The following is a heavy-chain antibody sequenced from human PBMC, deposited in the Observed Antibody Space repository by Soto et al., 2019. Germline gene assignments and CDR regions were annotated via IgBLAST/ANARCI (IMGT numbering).Heavy chain of an antibody. D-gene: IGHD1-26*01. CDR1: GYTFTGYH. CDR3: ARWVGASNWFDP. J-gene: IGHJ5*02. CDR2: INTNTGDT. Sequence: QVQLVQSGAEVKEPGASVKVSCKTSGYTFTGYHIHWVRQAPGQGLEWMGWINTNTGDTNYAQKFQGWVTMTRDTSINTAYVHLSRPTSDDTAVYYCARWVGASNWFDPWGQGTLVTVSS. V-gene: IGHV1-2*04.